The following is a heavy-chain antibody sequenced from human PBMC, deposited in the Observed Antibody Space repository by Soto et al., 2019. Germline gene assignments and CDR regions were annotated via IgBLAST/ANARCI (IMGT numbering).Heavy chain of an antibody. V-gene: IGHV1-24*01. J-gene: IGHJ6*02. CDR2: FDPEDGET. D-gene: IGHD3-3*01. Sequence: ASVKVSCKVSGYTLTELSMHWVRQAPGKGLEWMGGFDPEDGETIYAQKFQGRVTMTEDTSTDTAYMELSSLRSEDKAVYYCATEGLRFLGWPRGPTFGMDVWGQGTTVTVSS. CDR1: GYTLTELS. CDR3: ATEGLRFLGWPRGPTFGMDV.